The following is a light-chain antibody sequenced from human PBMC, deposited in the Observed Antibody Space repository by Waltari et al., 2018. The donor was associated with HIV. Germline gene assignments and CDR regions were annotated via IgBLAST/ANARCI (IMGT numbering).Light chain of an antibody. Sequence: LSPGERATLSCRASQSVSNAYLAWYQQKPGQAPRLLIYGASSRATGIPDFTLTISRLEPEDFAVYYCQQYGRSPPYTFGQGTKLEI. V-gene: IGKV3-20*01. CDR3: QQYGRSPPYT. J-gene: IGKJ2*01. CDR1: QSVSNAY. CDR2: GAS.